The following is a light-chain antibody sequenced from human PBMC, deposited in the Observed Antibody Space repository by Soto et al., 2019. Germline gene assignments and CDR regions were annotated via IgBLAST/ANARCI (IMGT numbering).Light chain of an antibody. V-gene: IGKV4-1*01. CDR1: QSVLYSSNNKNY. J-gene: IGKJ4*01. Sequence: DIVMTQSPDFLAVSLGERATINCKSSQSVLYSSNNKNYLVWYQQKPGQPPKLLIYWASTRESGVPDRFSGSGSGTDFTLTISSLQAEDVAVYYCQQYYSTPPTFGGGTKVEIK. CDR2: WAS. CDR3: QQYYSTPPT.